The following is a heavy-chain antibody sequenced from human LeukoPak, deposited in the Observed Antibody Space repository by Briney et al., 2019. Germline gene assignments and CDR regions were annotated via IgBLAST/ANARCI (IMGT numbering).Heavy chain of an antibody. CDR2: INSDGIGT. V-gene: IGHV3-74*01. CDR1: GFTFSRYW. CDR3: ARDSLGWLQFGAFDI. Sequence: GGSLRLSCAASGFTFSRYWMHWVRQAPGKGLVRVSRINSDGIGTINADSVKGRFTISRDNAKNTPYLQMNSLRAEDTAVYYCARDSLGWLQFGAFDIWGQGTMVTVSS. J-gene: IGHJ3*02. D-gene: IGHD5-24*01.